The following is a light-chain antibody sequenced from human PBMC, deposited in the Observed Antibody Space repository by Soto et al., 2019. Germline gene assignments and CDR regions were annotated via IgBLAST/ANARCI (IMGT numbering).Light chain of an antibody. V-gene: IGLV1-47*01. CDR1: SSNIGSNY. CDR3: AAWDDSLSGWV. J-gene: IGLJ3*02. Sequence: QLVLTQPPSASGTPGQRVTISCSGSSSNIGSNYVFWYQQLPGTAPKLLIYRNNQRPSGVPDRFSGSKSGTSASLAIIGLRFEDEADYYCAAWDDSLSGWVFGGGTKLTVL. CDR2: RNN.